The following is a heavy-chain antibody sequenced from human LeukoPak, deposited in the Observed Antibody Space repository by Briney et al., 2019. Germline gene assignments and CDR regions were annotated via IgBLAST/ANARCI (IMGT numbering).Heavy chain of an antibody. V-gene: IGHV3-23*01. J-gene: IGHJ4*02. CDR3: AKFASNRVAARLSIFYFDY. Sequence: GGSLRLSCAASGFTFSSYAMSWVRQAPGKGLEWVSAISGSGGSTYYADSVKGRFTISRDNSKNTLYLQMNSLRAEDTAVYYCAKFASNRVAARLSIFYFDYWGQGALVTVSS. D-gene: IGHD6-6*01. CDR1: GFTFSSYA. CDR2: ISGSGGST.